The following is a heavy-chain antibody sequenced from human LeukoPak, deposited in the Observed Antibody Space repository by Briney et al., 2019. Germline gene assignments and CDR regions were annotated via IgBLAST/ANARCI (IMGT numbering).Heavy chain of an antibody. V-gene: IGHV3-13*01. CDR1: GFTFSRYD. Sequence: GSLRLSCAASGFTFSRYDMHWVRQPTGKGLEWVSAIDTAGDTYYPGSVKGRFTISRENAKNSLYLQMNSLRAGDTAVYYCARDDQQSGAFDIWGQGTMVTVSS. CDR3: ARDDQQSGAFDI. CDR2: IDTAGDT. J-gene: IGHJ3*02. D-gene: IGHD1-26*01.